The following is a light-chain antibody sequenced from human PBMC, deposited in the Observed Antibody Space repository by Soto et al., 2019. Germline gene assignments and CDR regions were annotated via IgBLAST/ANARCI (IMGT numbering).Light chain of an antibody. J-gene: IGKJ5*01. CDR3: QQYGHSPIT. CDR2: GAS. V-gene: IGKV3-20*01. Sequence: EIVLTQSPGTLSLSPGERATLSCRASQSVNTNLAWYQQKPGQAPRLLISGASSRATGIPDRFSGSGSGTDFTLTISRLEPEDVALDYCQQYGHSPITFGQGTRLEIK. CDR1: QSVNTN.